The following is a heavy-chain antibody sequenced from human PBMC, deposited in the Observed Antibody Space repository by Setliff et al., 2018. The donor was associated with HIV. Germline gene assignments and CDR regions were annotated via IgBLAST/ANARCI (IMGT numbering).Heavy chain of an antibody. CDR3: LLYPSLDP. D-gene: IGHD3-16*02. CDR2: IKSNTDGGTA. V-gene: IGHV3-15*01. J-gene: IGHJ5*02. Sequence: KAGGSLRLSCAVTGSSFRHAWIHWVRQTPGKGLEWVGLIKSNTDGGTADYAATVKGRFLVSRDDFRETVHLQMNNVKTEDAGVYYCLLYPSLDPWGQGTQVTVSS. CDR1: GSSFRHAW.